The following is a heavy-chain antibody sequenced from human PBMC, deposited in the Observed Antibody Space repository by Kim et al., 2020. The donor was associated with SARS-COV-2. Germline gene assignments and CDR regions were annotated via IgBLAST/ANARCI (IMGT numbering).Heavy chain of an antibody. Sequence: STNYTPSLKRRVTIAVDTSKHQFSLQLTSVNAADTAVYYCATYDHTNYLAFWGQGTLVTVSS. V-gene: IGHV4-59*01. J-gene: IGHJ4*02. CDR3: ATYDHTNYLAF. D-gene: IGHD2-8*01. CDR2: ST.